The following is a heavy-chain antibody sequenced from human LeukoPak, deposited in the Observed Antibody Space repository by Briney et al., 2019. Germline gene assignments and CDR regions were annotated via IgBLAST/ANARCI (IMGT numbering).Heavy chain of an antibody. Sequence: ASVKVSCKASGGTFSSYAISWVRQAPGQGLEWMGGIIPIFGTANYAQKFQGRVTITADESTSTAYMELSSLRSEDTAVYYCARSSAGYGAIQGYYYYMDVWGKGTPVTISS. CDR1: GGTFSSYA. J-gene: IGHJ6*03. D-gene: IGHD5-18*01. V-gene: IGHV1-69*13. CDR2: IIPIFGTA. CDR3: ARSSAGYGAIQGYYYYMDV.